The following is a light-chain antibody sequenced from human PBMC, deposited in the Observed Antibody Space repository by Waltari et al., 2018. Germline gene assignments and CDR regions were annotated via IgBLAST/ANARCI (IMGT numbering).Light chain of an antibody. CDR3: QQYNNWPPYT. CDR1: QSISSN. J-gene: IGKJ2*01. V-gene: IGKV3-15*01. CDR2: GAS. Sequence: EIVMTQSPVTLSVSPGERATLSCRASQSISSNLAWYQQKPGQSPRLLIHGASTRATGIPARFSGSGSGTDFTLTISSLQSEDFAVYYCQQYNNWPPYTFGQGTRL.